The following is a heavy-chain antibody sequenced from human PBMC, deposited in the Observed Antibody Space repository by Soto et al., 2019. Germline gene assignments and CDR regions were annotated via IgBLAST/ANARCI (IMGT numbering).Heavy chain of an antibody. V-gene: IGHV3-23*01. J-gene: IGHJ4*02. Sequence: GGSLRLSCAASGLPFSSYSMSLVRQAPGKGLEWVSAISGSGGSTYYADSVKGRFTISRDNSKNTLYLQMNSLRAEDTAVYYCAKDRYSSSWYDYWGQGNLVTVSS. D-gene: IGHD6-13*01. CDR2: ISGSGGST. CDR1: GLPFSSYS. CDR3: AKDRYSSSWYDY.